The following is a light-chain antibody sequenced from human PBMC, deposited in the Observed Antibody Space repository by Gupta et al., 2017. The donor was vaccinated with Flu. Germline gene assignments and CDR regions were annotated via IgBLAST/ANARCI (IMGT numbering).Light chain of an antibody. V-gene: IGLV1-47*01. CDR2: RNN. Sequence: QSVLTQPPSASGTPGQRIIISCSGSISNIGSNYVYWYQQFPGTAPKLLIYRNNERPSGVPDRFSGSKSGTSASLAISRLRSEDEADYYCSLWDDRLSGWVFGGGTKLTVL. CDR3: SLWDDRLSGWV. CDR1: ISNIGSNY. J-gene: IGLJ3*02.